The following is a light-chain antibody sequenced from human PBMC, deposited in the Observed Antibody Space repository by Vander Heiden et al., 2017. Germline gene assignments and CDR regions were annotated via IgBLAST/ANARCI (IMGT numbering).Light chain of an antibody. CDR2: SNN. CDR3: AEWDDSLSLCV. Sequence: QSVLTQPPSASGTPGQRVTISCSGSSSNIGSNYVYWYQQLPGTAPKLLIYSNNQRPSGVPDRFSGSKSGTSASLAIRGLRSEDEAEYYCAEWDDSLSLCVFGGGTKITVL. CDR1: SSNIGSNY. J-gene: IGLJ2*01. V-gene: IGLV1-47*02.